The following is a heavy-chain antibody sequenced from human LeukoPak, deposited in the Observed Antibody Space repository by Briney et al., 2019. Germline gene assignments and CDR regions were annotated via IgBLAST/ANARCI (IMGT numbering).Heavy chain of an antibody. J-gene: IGHJ2*01. V-gene: IGHV3-30*02. D-gene: IGHD3-22*01. Sequence: GGSLRLSCAASGFTFSSYVMHWVRQAPGKGLEWVAFIRYDGSNKYYADSVKGRFTISRDNSKNTLYLQMNSLRTEDTAVYYCARSYYYDTAWYFDLWGRGTLVTVSS. CDR1: GFTFSSYV. CDR3: ARSYYYDTAWYFDL. CDR2: IRYDGSNK.